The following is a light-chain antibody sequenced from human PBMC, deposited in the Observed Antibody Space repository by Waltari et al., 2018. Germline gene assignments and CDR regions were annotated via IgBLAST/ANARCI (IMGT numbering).Light chain of an antibody. CDR2: DAS. CDR1: QTVRSY. Sequence: IVLTQSPDTLPLSPGERATLSCRASQTVRSYLAWYQQRPGQTPRLLIFDASSRATGISAKFSGSGSGTDFTLTVSNLEPEDFAVYYCQQRSNWPYTFGQGTRVEIK. J-gene: IGKJ2*01. CDR3: QQRSNWPYT. V-gene: IGKV3-11*01.